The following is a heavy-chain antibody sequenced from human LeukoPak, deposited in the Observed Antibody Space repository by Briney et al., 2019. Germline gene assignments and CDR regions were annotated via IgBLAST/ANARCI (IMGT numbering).Heavy chain of an antibody. D-gene: IGHD5-18*01. CDR2: IIPIFGIA. CDR1: GGTFSSYA. J-gene: IGHJ4*02. V-gene: IGHV1-69*04. Sequence: SVKVSCKASGGTFSSYAISWVRQAPGQGLEWMGRIIPIFGIANYAQKFQGRVTITADKSTSTAYMELSSLRSEDTAVYYCAAGEPCGYSYGYYFDYWGQGTLVTVSS. CDR3: AAGEPCGYSYGYYFDY.